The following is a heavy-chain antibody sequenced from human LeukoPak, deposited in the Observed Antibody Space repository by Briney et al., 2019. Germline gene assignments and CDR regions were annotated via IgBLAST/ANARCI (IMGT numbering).Heavy chain of an antibody. D-gene: IGHD6-13*01. CDR3: ARSWKGGPIAAAVKGYYYYGMDV. J-gene: IGHJ6*02. Sequence: ASVKVSCKASGYTFTSYDINWVRRATGQGLEWMGWMNPNSGNTGYAQKFQGRVTMTRNTSISTAYMELSSLRSEDTAVYYCARSWKGGPIAAAVKGYYYYGMDVWGQGTTVTVSS. CDR2: MNPNSGNT. V-gene: IGHV1-8*01. CDR1: GYTFTSYD.